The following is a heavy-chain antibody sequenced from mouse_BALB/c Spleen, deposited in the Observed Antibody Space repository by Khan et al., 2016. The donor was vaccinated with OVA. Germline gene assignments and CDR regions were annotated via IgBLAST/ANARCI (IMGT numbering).Heavy chain of an antibody. Sequence: EVQLQESGGGLVQPGGSRKLSCAASGFTFSDYGLAWVRQAPGKGPEWVAFISSLAYSIYYADTVTGRFTISRENAKNTLYLKMSSLRSEDTAMYYCARSWAMDYWGQGTSVTVSS. V-gene: IGHV5-15*02. CDR3: ARSWAMDY. J-gene: IGHJ4*01. CDR1: GFTFSDYG. CDR2: ISSLAYSI.